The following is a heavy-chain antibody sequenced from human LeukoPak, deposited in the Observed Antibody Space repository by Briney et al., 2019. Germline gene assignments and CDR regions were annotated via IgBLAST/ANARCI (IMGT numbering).Heavy chain of an antibody. V-gene: IGHV3-21*01. J-gene: IGHJ4*02. D-gene: IGHD6-13*01. CDR2: ISSSSSYI. Sequence: GSLRLSCAASGFTFSSYSMNWVRQAPGKGLEWVSSISSSSSYIYYADSVKGRFTISRDNAKNSLYLQMNSLRAEDTAVYYCARSSLWCSSCTDYWGQGTLVTVSS. CDR3: ARSSLWCSSCTDY. CDR1: GFTFSSYS.